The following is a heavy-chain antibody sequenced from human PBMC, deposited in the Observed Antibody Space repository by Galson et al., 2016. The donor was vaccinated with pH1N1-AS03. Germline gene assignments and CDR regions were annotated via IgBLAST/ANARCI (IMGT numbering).Heavy chain of an antibody. V-gene: IGHV4-34*12. CDR1: GFTFNNYW. CDR2: VIIGGSP. J-gene: IGHJ4*02. D-gene: IGHD3-10*01. CDR3: ARRPTGIDY. Sequence: LRLSCAASGFTFNNYWMTWIRQTPGKGLEWIGEVIIGGSPTYSPSLKSRVSISLDTSRKQVSLRLISVTAADTAVYFCARRPTGIDYWGPGTLVTVAS.